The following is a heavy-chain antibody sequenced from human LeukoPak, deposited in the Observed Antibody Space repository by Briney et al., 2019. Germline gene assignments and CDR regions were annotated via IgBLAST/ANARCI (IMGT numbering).Heavy chain of an antibody. CDR1: GITLSNYG. D-gene: IGHD3-22*01. CDR3: AKRGVVIRVILVGFHKEAYYFDS. J-gene: IGHJ4*02. CDR2: ISDSGGST. Sequence: ETGGSLRLSCAVSGITLSNYGMSWVRQAPGKGLEWVAGISDSGGSTNYADSVKGRFTISRDNPKNTLYLQMNSLRAEHTAVYFCAKRGVVIRVILVGFHKEAYYFDSWGQGALVTVSS. V-gene: IGHV3-23*01.